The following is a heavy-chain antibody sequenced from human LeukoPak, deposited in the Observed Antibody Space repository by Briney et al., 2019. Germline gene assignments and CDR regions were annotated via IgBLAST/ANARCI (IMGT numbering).Heavy chain of an antibody. J-gene: IGHJ5*02. Sequence: SETLSLTCTVSGGSIRSSSYYWSWIRQPPGKGLEWIGYIYYSGSTNYNPSLKSRVTISVDTSKNQFSLKLSSVTAADTAVYYCARRRNWFDPWGQGTLVTVSS. CDR2: IYYSGST. V-gene: IGHV4-61*05. CDR1: GGSIRSSSYY. CDR3: ARRRNWFDP.